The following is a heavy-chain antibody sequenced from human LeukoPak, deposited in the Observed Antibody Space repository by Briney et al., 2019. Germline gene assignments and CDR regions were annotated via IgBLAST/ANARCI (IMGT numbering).Heavy chain of an antibody. D-gene: IGHD1-14*01. CDR1: GGTFSNTA. CDR3: SSSNQRPKTGEAMRNYVFYMDV. Sequence: EASVKVSCKASGGTFSNTAFNWVRQAPGQGLQWMGGVIPMYSTTTNAHRFQGRLTISTDESTSTVTMELRSLKSEDTAVYYCSSSNQRPKTGEAMRNYVFYMDVWGSGTTVTVS. V-gene: IGHV1-69*05. CDR2: VIPMYSTT. J-gene: IGHJ6*03.